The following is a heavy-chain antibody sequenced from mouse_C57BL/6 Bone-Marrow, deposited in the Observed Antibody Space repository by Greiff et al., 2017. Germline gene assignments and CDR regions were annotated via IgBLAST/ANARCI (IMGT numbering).Heavy chain of an antibody. CDR1: GYTFTDYY. CDR3: TRTFPHYYGSSRFAY. V-gene: IGHV1-76*01. Sequence: VQLQQSGAELVRPGASVKLSCKASGYTFTDYYINWVKQRPGQGLEWIARIYPGSGNTYYNEKLKGKATLTADKSYSTAYMQLSSLTSEDSAVYFCTRTFPHYYGSSRFAYWGQGTLVTVSA. CDR2: IYPGSGNT. D-gene: IGHD1-1*01. J-gene: IGHJ3*01.